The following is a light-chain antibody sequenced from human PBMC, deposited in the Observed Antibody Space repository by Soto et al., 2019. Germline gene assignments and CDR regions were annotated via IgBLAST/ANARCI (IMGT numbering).Light chain of an antibody. Sequence: QAVVTQPPSVSGAPGQRVTISCTGSSSNIGAGYDVHWYQQLPGTAPKLLIYGNSNRPSGVPDRFSGSKSGTSASLAITGLQAEDEADYYCFSYSRSDSFVFSYVFGTGTKLTVL. CDR1: SSNIGAGYD. V-gene: IGLV1-40*01. CDR3: FSYSRSDSFVFSYV. J-gene: IGLJ1*01. CDR2: GNS.